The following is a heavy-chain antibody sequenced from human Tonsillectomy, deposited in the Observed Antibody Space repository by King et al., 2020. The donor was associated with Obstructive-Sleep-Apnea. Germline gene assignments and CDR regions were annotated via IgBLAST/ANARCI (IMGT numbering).Heavy chain of an antibody. Sequence: VQLVESGAEVKKPGSSVKVSCKASGGTFSSYAISWVRQAPGQGLEWMGRIIPILGIANYAQKFQGRVTITADKSTSTAYMVLSSLTSEDTAVYYCARGLVAGFFDYWGQGTLVTVSS. CDR1: GGTFSSYA. D-gene: IGHD6-19*01. J-gene: IGHJ4*02. CDR2: IIPILGIA. CDR3: ARGLVAGFFDY. V-gene: IGHV1-69*09.